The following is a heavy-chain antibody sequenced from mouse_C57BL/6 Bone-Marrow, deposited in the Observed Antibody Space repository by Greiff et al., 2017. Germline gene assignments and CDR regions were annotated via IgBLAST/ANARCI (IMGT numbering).Heavy chain of an antibody. Sequence: QLQESGPELVKPGASVKISCKASGYSFTDYNMNWVKQSNGKSLEWIGVINPNYGTPSYNQKFKGKATLTVDQSSSPSYMQLNSLTSEDSAVYYCARKGYGYDGTWFAYWGQGTLVTVSA. CDR2: INPNYGTP. CDR3: ARKGYGYDGTWFAY. CDR1: GYSFTDYN. D-gene: IGHD2-2*01. V-gene: IGHV1-39*01. J-gene: IGHJ3*01.